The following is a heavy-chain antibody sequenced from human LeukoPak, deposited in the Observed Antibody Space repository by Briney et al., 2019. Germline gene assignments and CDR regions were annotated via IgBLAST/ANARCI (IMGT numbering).Heavy chain of an antibody. CDR2: INPNSGGT. V-gene: IGHV1-2*02. Sequence: ASVKVSFKASGYTFTVYYMHWVRQAPGQGLEWMGWINPNSGGTNYAQKFQGRVTMTRDTSISTAYMELSRLRSDDTAVYYCARVAAAGFDAFDIWGQGTMVTVSS. J-gene: IGHJ3*02. CDR1: GYTFTVYY. CDR3: ARVAAAGFDAFDI. D-gene: IGHD6-13*01.